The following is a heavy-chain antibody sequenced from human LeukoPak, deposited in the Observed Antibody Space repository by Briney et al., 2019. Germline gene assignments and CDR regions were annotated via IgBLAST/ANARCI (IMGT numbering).Heavy chain of an antibody. D-gene: IGHD3-10*01. J-gene: IGHJ5*02. Sequence: GGSLRLSCAASGFTFSSYSMHWVRQAPGKGLEWVSSISSSSSYIYYADSVKGRFTISRDNAKNSLYLQMNSLRAEDTAVYYCARSPRNSPYYYGSGSYLWFDPWGQGTLVTVSS. CDR2: ISSSSSYI. CDR3: ARSPRNSPYYYGSGSYLWFDP. CDR1: GFTFSSYS. V-gene: IGHV3-21*04.